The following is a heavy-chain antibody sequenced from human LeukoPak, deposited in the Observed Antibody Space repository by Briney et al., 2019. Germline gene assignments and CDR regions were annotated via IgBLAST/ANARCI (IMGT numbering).Heavy chain of an antibody. V-gene: IGHV3-23*01. CDR1: GFTFSSSA. CDR3: ARDRNYYDSSGYYGY. Sequence: GGSLRLSCAASGFTFSSSAMSWVRQVPGKGLEWVSGISASGGSTYYADSVRGRFTISRDNSKNTLYVQMNSLRDEDTAVYYCARDRNYYDSSGYYGYWGQGTLVTVSS. J-gene: IGHJ4*02. D-gene: IGHD3-22*01. CDR2: ISASGGST.